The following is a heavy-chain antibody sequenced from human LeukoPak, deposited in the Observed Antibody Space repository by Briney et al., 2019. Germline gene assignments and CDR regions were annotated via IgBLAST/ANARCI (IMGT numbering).Heavy chain of an antibody. CDR2: ISGSGGST. CDR3: AKVHSKYYDILTGYYEGDWFDP. D-gene: IGHD3-9*01. V-gene: IGHV3-23*01. CDR1: GFTFSSYA. J-gene: IGHJ5*02. Sequence: GGSLRLSCAASGFTFSSYAMSWVRQAPGKGLEWVSAISGSGGSTYYADSVKGRFTISRDNSKNTLYLQMNSLRAEDTAVYYCAKVHSKYYDILTGYYEGDWFDPWGQGTLVTVSS.